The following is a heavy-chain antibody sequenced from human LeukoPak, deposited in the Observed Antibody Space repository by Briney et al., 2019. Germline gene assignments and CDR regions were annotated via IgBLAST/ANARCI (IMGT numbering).Heavy chain of an antibody. V-gene: IGHV4-30-2*01. CDR2: IYRSGST. CDR3: ARDSAGGWLRGRGGAFDI. CDR1: GGSISSGGYS. J-gene: IGHJ3*02. D-gene: IGHD5-12*01. Sequence: SETLSLTCAVSGGSISSGGYSWSWIRQPPGKGLEWIGYIYRSGSTYYNPSLKSRVTISVDRSKNQFSLKLSSVTAADTAVYYCARDSAGGWLRGRGGAFDIWGQGTMVTVSS.